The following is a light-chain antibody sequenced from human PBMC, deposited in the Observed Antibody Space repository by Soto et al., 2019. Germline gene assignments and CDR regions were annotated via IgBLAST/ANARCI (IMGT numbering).Light chain of an antibody. V-gene: IGKV3-11*01. CDR2: DAY. CDR3: QQRHMWPIT. J-gene: IGKJ5*01. Sequence: EVVLTHPPVTLSLSPGERATLSCRASQSFRGLLAWYQQKPGQAPRLLIYDAYNRATGIPPRFSGSGSGTDFTLTISSLEPEDSAVYYCQQRHMWPITFGQGTLLEIK. CDR1: QSFRGL.